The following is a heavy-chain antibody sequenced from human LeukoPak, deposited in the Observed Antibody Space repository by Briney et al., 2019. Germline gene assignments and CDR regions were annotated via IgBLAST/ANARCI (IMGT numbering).Heavy chain of an antibody. CDR2: ISYDGSNE. Sequence: GGPLRLSCAASGFTFSNYAMHGVRQAPGKGLEWVAVISYDGSNEYYADSVKGRFTISRDNSKNTLYLQMNSLRAEDTAMYYCASTNYRGGTTGYNWFDPWGQGTLVTVSS. CDR3: ASTNYRGGTTGYNWFDP. V-gene: IGHV3-30-3*01. J-gene: IGHJ5*02. D-gene: IGHD1-26*01. CDR1: GFTFSNYA.